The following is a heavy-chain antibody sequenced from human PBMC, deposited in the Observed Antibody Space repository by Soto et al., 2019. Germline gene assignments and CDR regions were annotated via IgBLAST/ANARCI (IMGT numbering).Heavy chain of an antibody. CDR3: ATSHIYDYIWGSYRSVWFDP. J-gene: IGHJ5*02. CDR1: GYTLTELS. CDR2: FDPEDGET. V-gene: IGHV1-24*01. Sequence: ASVKVSCKVSGYTLTELSMHWVRQAPGKGLERKGGFDPEDGETIYAQKFQGRVTMTEDTSTDTAYMELSSLRSEDTAVYYFATSHIYDYIWGSYRSVWFDPWGQGTLVTVSS. D-gene: IGHD3-16*02.